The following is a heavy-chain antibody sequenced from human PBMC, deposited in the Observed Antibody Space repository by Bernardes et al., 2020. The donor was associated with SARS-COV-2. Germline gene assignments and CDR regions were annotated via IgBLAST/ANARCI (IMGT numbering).Heavy chain of an antibody. V-gene: IGHV3-48*01. CDR1: GFTFSSYS. D-gene: IGHD3-3*01. Sequence: GSLRLSCAASGFTFSSYSMNWVRQAPGKGLEWVSYISSSSSTIYYADSVKGRFTISRDNAKNSLYLQMNSLRAEDTAVYYCARDLTYDFWSGYSRVFDYWGPGTLVTVSS. CDR2: ISSSSSTI. CDR3: ARDLTYDFWSGYSRVFDY. J-gene: IGHJ4*02.